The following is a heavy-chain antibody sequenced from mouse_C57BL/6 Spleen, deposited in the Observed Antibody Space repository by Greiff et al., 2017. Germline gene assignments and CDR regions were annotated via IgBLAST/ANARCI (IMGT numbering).Heavy chain of an antibody. CDR3: ARETTVVATDY. D-gene: IGHD1-1*01. CDR2: INPSSGYT. V-gene: IGHV1-4*01. Sequence: QVQLQQSGAELARPGASVKMSCKASGHTFTSYTMHWVKQRPGQGLEWIGYINPSSGYTKYNQKFKDKATLTADKSSSTAYMQLSSLTSEDSAVYYCARETTVVATDYWGQGTTLTVSS. CDR1: GHTFTSYT. J-gene: IGHJ2*01.